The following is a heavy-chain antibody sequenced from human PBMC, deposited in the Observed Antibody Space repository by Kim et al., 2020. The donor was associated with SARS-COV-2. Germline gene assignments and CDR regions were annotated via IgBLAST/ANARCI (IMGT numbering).Heavy chain of an antibody. CDR1: GFTFSSYA. CDR3: AKDLSLYYYGSAGS. Sequence: GGSLRLSCAASGFTFSSYAMSWVRQAPGKGLEWVSAISGSGGSTYYADSVKGRFTISRDNSKNTLYLQMNSLRAEDTAVYYCAKDLSLYYYGSAGSWGQGTLVTVSS. J-gene: IGHJ1*01. V-gene: IGHV3-23*01. CDR2: ISGSGGST. D-gene: IGHD3-10*01.